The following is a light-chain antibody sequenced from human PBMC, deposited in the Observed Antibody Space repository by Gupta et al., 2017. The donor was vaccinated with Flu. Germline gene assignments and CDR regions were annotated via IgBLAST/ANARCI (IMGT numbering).Light chain of an antibody. CDR3: QHYTNWPRT. J-gene: IGKJ4*02. Sequence: EIEMTQSPGSLSLSPGERATLSCWASQSVSNYLAWYQQKPGQAPRLLIYGASTRASGIPARFSGSGSGTEFTLTISSLQSEDFAVYYCQHYTNWPRTFGRGTKVEI. CDR1: QSVSNY. V-gene: IGKV3-15*01. CDR2: GAS.